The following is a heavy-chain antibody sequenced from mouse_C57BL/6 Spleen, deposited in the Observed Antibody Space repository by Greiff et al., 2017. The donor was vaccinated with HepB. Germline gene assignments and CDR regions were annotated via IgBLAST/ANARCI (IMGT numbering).Heavy chain of an antibody. CDR1: GFTFSSYA. D-gene: IGHD2-12*01. CDR3: ARDPLDYSHYYAMDY. V-gene: IGHV5-4*01. J-gene: IGHJ4*01. Sequence: DVKLVESGGGLVKPGGSLKLSCAASGFTFSSYAMSWVRQTPEKRLEWVATISDGGSYTYYPDNVKGRFTISRDNAKNNLYLQMSHLKSEDTAMYYCARDPLDYSHYYAMDYWGQGTSVTVSS. CDR2: ISDGGSYT.